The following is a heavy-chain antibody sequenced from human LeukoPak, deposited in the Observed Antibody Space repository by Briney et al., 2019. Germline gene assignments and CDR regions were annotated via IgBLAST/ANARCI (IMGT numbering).Heavy chain of an antibody. D-gene: IGHD3-9*01. V-gene: IGHV1-2*02. J-gene: IGHJ4*02. CDR2: INPNSGGT. CDR1: GYTFTGYY. Sequence: ASVKVSCKASGYTFTGYYMHWVRQAPGQGLEWMGWINPNSGGTNYAQKFQGRVTMTRDTSISTAYMELSRLRSDDTAVYYCARTGPDYDILTGNTPFDYWGQGTLVTVSS. CDR3: ARTGPDYDILTGNTPFDY.